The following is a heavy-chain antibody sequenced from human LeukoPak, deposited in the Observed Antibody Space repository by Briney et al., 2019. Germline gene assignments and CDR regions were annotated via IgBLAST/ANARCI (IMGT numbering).Heavy chain of an antibody. V-gene: IGHV3-21*01. CDR1: GFTFTNYN. J-gene: IGHJ5*02. CDR2: ISPNSAYI. Sequence: GGSLRLSCAASGFTFTNYNFNWVRQAPGKGLEWVSFISPNSAYISYADSVKGRFTISRDNGKNSLYLQMNSLRAEDTAVYYCARDPGSSWYGNWFDPWGQGTLVTVSS. CDR3: ARDPGSSWYGNWFDP. D-gene: IGHD6-13*01.